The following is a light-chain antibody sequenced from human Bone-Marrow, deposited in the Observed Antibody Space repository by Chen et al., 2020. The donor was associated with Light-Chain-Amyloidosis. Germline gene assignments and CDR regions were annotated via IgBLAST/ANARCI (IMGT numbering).Light chain of an antibody. CDR3: QSADSSGTYEVI. V-gene: IGLV3-25*03. CDR2: GDT. J-gene: IGLJ2*01. Sequence: SYELTQPPSVSVSPGQTARITCPGAELPTKYAYGYQQKPSQAPVLVIHGDTERPSGISGRFSGSSAGTTATLTISGVQAEDEADYHCQSADSSGTYEVIFGGGTKLTVL. CDR1: ELPTKY.